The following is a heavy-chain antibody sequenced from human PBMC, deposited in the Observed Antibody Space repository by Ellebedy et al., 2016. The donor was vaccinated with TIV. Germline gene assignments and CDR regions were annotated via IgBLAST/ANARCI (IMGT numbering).Heavy chain of an antibody. V-gene: IGHV4-34*01. Sequence: SETLSLTXAVYGGSFSTYYWSWIRQPPGKGLEWIGEINHSGSTNYSPSLKSRVTISIDTSKTQFSLKLTSVTAADTAVYYCARANPRTGYSSSWYNLWGQGTLVTVS. J-gene: IGHJ5*02. CDR1: GGSFSTYY. CDR2: INHSGST. D-gene: IGHD6-13*01. CDR3: ARANPRTGYSSSWYNL.